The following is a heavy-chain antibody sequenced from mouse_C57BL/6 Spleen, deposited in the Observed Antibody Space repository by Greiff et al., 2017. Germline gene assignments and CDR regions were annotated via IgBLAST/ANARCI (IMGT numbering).Heavy chain of an antibody. CDR1: GYTFTSYW. J-gene: IGHJ2*01. V-gene: IGHV1-55*01. CDR3: ARYYSGSRRLGYFDY. CDR2: IYPGSGST. D-gene: IGHD1-1*01. Sequence: QVQLQQPGAELVKPGASVKMSCKASGYTFTSYWITWVKQRPGQGLEWIGDIYPGSGSTNYNEKFKSKATLTVDTSSSTAYMQLSSLTSEDSAVYYCARYYSGSRRLGYFDYWGQGTTLTVSS.